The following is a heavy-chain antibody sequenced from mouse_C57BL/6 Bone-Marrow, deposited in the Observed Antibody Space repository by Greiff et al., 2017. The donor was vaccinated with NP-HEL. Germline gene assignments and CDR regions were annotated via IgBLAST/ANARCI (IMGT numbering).Heavy chain of an antibody. CDR1: GYAFTNYL. J-gene: IGHJ3*01. CDR2: INPGSGGT. D-gene: IGHD2-3*01. Sequence: QVQLQQSGAELVRPGTSVKVSCKASGYAFTNYLIEWVKQRPGQGLEWIGVINPGSGGTNYNEKFKGKATLTADKSSSTAYMQLSSLTSEDSAVYFCARRGYDGYYAGFAYWGQGTLVTVSA. V-gene: IGHV1-54*01. CDR3: ARRGYDGYYAGFAY.